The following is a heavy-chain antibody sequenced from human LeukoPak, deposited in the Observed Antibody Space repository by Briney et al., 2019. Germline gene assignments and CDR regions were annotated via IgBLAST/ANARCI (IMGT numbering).Heavy chain of an antibody. CDR1: GDSISSSPYY. J-gene: IGHJ5*02. CDR3: ATSGGDWFDP. V-gene: IGHV4-39*07. D-gene: IGHD3-16*01. Sequence: KPSETLSLTCTVSGDSISSSPYYWGWIRQPPGRGLEWIGNIYNSGGTYYNPSLKSRVTILVDTSKNQFSLKLNSVTAADTAFYYCATSGGDWFDPWGQGTLVTVSS. CDR2: IYNSGGT.